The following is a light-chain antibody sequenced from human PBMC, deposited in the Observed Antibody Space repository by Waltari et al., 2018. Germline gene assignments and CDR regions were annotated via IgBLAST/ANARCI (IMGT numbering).Light chain of an antibody. CDR2: SNN. CDR3: AAWDDSLNGLYV. CDR1: SSNIGSNT. V-gene: IGLV1-44*01. Sequence: QSVLTQPPSASGTPGQRVTISCSGSSSNIGSNTVTWYQQLPGTAPKLLIYSNNQRPSWVPDRFSGSKSGTSASLAISGLQSEDEADYYCAAWDDSLNGLYVFGTGTKVTVL. J-gene: IGLJ1*01.